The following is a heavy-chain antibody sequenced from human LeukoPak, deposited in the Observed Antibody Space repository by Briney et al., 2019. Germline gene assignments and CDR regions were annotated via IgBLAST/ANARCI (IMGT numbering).Heavy chain of an antibody. CDR3: ARGVRVGELSTWYYFDY. Sequence: GASVKVSCKASGYTFTSYGISWVRQAPGQGLEWMGWISAYNGNTNYAQKLQGRVTMTTDTSTSTAYMELRSLRSDDTAVYYCARGVRVGELSTWYYFDYWGQGTLVTVSS. D-gene: IGHD3-16*02. CDR2: ISAYNGNT. J-gene: IGHJ4*02. V-gene: IGHV1-18*01. CDR1: GYTFTSYG.